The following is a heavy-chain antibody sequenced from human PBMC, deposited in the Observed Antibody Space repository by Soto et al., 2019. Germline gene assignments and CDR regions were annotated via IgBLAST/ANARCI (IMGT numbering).Heavy chain of an antibody. D-gene: IGHD1-26*01. Sequence: SETLSLTCTVSGGSINSDYWSWIRQSPGKGLEWIGYAFFSGSTNYNHSFKSRVTISVDTSKNQIYLRVTSVTAADTAVYYCARGRPMYNGIYWGQGTLVTVSS. CDR3: ARGRPMYNGIY. CDR1: GGSINSDY. V-gene: IGHV4-59*01. J-gene: IGHJ4*02. CDR2: AFFSGST.